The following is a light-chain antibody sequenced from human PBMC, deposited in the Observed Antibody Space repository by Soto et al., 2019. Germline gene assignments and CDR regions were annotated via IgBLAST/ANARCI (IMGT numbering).Light chain of an antibody. J-gene: IGKJ4*01. CDR2: DAS. CDR3: QPYYHLPPLS. CDR1: QDIRNY. V-gene: IGKV1-33*01. Sequence: DIQMTQSPSSLSASVGDRVTITCQASQDIRNYLNWYQQKPGKAPILLIYDASNLRAGVPSGFSGSESGTEFTFTISSLQPEDIATDYCQPYYHLPPLSFGGGTKVEIK.